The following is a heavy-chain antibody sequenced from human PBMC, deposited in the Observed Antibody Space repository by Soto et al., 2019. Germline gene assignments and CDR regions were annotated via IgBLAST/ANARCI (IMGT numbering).Heavy chain of an antibody. D-gene: IGHD4-17*01. CDR1: GFPFSRYS. CDR2: ISSSSSYI. CDR3: ARSILTTVTPNWFDP. J-gene: IGHJ5*02. V-gene: IGHV3-21*01. Sequence: PGGSLRLSYAASGFPFSRYSMNWVRQAPGKGLEWVSSISSSSSYIYYADSVKGRFTISRDNAKNSLYLQMNSLRAEDTAVYYCARSILTTVTPNWFDPWGQGTLVTVSS.